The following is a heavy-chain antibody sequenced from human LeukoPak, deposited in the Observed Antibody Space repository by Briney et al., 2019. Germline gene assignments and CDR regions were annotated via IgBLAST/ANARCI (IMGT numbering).Heavy chain of an antibody. V-gene: IGHV3-33*01. J-gene: IGHJ4*02. CDR2: IWYDGSNK. CDR3: ASDGIAVDRGIGYFDY. Sequence: GKSLRLSCAASGFTFRSYGMHWVRQAPGKGLEWLAVIWYDGSNKYYADSVKGRFTISRDNSENTLYLQMNSLRAEDTALYYCASDGIAVDRGIGYFDYWGQGTLVTVSS. CDR1: GFTFRSYG. D-gene: IGHD6-13*01.